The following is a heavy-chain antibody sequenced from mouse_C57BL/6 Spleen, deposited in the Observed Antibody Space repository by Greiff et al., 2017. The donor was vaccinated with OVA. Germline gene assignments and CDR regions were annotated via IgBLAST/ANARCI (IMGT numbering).Heavy chain of an antibody. V-gene: IGHV1-52*01. CDR1: GYTFTSYW. D-gene: IGHD1-1*01. CDR3: ARYGGRAVDY. CDR2: IDPSDSET. J-gene: IGHJ4*01. Sequence: QVQLQQPGAELVRPGSSVKLSCKASGYTFTSYWMHWVKQRPIQGLEWIGNIDPSDSETHYNQKFKDKATLTADKSSSTAYMQLSSLTSGDSAVYYCARYGGRAVDYWGQGTSVTVSS.